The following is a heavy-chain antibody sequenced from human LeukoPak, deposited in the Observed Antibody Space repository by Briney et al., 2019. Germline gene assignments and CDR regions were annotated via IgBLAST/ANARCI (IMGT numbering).Heavy chain of an antibody. CDR3: ARALYYYDSSGFGY. V-gene: IGHV4-34*01. CDR1: GGSFSGYY. Sequence: PSETLSLTCAVYGGSFSGYYWSWIRQPPGKGLEWIGEINHSGSTNYNPSLKSRVTISVDTSKNQFSLKLSSVTAADTAVYYCARALYYYDSSGFGYWGQGTLVTVSS. J-gene: IGHJ4*02. CDR2: INHSGST. D-gene: IGHD3-22*01.